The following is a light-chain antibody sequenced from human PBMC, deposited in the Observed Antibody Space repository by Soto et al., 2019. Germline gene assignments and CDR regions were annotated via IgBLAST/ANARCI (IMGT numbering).Light chain of an antibody. Sequence: ENVLTQSPGTLSLSPGESAILSCRASQSVRSSYVAWFQQKPGLAPRLLIYDASSRATGIPDRFSGSGSGTDFTLTISRLEPEDFAVYYCQQYGSSPQTFGQGTKVDIK. CDR2: DAS. CDR3: QQYGSSPQT. J-gene: IGKJ1*01. CDR1: QSVRSSY. V-gene: IGKV3D-20*01.